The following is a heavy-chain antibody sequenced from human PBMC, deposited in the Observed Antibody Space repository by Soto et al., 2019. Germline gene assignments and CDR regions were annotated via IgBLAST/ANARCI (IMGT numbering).Heavy chain of an antibody. CDR2: IYYSGST. D-gene: IGHD5-12*01. Sequence: LSLTCTVSGGSVSSGSYYWSWIRQPPGKGLEWIGYIYYSGSTNYNPSLKSRVTISVDTSKNQFSLKLSSVTAADTAVYYCARDSGLEMATISYFDYWGQGTLVTVSS. V-gene: IGHV4-61*01. J-gene: IGHJ4*02. CDR1: GGSVSSGSYY. CDR3: ARDSGLEMATISYFDY.